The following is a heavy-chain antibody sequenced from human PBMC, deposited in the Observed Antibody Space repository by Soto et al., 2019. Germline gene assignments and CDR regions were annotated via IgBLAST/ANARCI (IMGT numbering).Heavy chain of an antibody. Sequence: GGSLRLSCAASGFTFSDYYMSWIRQAPGKGLEWVSYISSSGSTIYYADSVKGRFTISRDNAKNSLYLQMNSLRAEDTAVYYCARRDEYSGYDLAEGQHDAFDIWGQGTMVTVSS. CDR3: ARRDEYSGYDLAEGQHDAFDI. CDR2: ISSSGSTI. CDR1: GFTFSDYY. V-gene: IGHV3-11*01. J-gene: IGHJ3*02. D-gene: IGHD5-12*01.